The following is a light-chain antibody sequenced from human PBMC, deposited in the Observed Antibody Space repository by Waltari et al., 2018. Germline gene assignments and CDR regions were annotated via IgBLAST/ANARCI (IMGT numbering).Light chain of an antibody. Sequence: EIVLAQSPATLSLSPGERATLSCRASQSVSSTLAWYQQKPGQAPRLLIYGTSNRATGIPDRFSGSVSGTDFTFTISSLEPDDFAVYYCQQYSNWPRTFGQGTKVEIK. CDR1: QSVSST. V-gene: IGKV3-11*01. CDR3: QQYSNWPRT. CDR2: GTS. J-gene: IGKJ1*01.